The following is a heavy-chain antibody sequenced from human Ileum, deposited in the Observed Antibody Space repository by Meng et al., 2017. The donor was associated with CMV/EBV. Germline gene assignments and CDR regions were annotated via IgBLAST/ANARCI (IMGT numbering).Heavy chain of an antibody. CDR2: ISVHHGNT. Sequence: QVDLVQAGTEVKKPGASVKVSCKTSGYTFTNHKIAWVRQAPGQGLEWMGWISVHHGNTDYAQKYQDRVTMTRDTSTNTAYMELRTLTSDDTAMYYCARDNWGYDYWGQGTLVTVSS. CDR3: ARDNWGYDY. D-gene: IGHD7-27*01. CDR1: GYTFTNHK. V-gene: IGHV1-18*01. J-gene: IGHJ4*02.